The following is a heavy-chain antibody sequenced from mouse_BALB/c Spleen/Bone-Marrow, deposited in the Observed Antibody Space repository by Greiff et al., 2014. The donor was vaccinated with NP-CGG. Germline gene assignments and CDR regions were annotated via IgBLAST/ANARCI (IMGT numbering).Heavy chain of an antibody. D-gene: IGHD2-10*01. CDR1: GYTFTSYI. V-gene: IGHV1-14*01. J-gene: IGHJ1*01. CDR2: INPYNDGT. Sequence: VQLKESGPELVKPGASVKMSCKASGYTFTSYIIHWVKQKPGQGLEWIGYINPYNDGTKYNEKFKGKATLTSDKSSSTAYMELSSLTSEDSAVYYCARPATYYGNFYWYFDVWGAGTTVTVSS. CDR3: ARPATYYGNFYWYFDV.